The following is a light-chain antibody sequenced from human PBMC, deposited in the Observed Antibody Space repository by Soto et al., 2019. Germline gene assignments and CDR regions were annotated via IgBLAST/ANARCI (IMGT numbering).Light chain of an antibody. CDR1: HGLLCSNAYNY. V-gene: IGKV2-28*01. Sequence: IVMTQSPINLPVTPGEPASMSCRSSHGLLCSNAYNYIDWYLQKPGQSPQLLIYLGSNRASGVPDRFSGSGSGTDFTLSISTVEAGDVGVYYCMQALQAPITFGHGTLLE. CDR2: LGS. J-gene: IGKJ5*01. CDR3: MQALQAPIT.